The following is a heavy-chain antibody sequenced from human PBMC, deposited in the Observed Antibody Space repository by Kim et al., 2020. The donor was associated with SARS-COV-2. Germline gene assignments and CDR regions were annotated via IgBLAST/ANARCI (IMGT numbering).Heavy chain of an antibody. D-gene: IGHD3-10*01. CDR3: ARDYYGSGSYYNVLDY. Sequence: SETLSLTCTVSGYSISSGYYWGWIRQPPGKGLEWIGSIYHSGSTYYNPSLKSRVTISVDTSKNQFSLKLSSVTAADTAVYYCARDYYGSGSYYNVLDYWAREPWSPSPQ. J-gene: IGHJ4*02. CDR2: IYHSGST. V-gene: IGHV4-38-2*02. CDR1: GYSISSGYY.